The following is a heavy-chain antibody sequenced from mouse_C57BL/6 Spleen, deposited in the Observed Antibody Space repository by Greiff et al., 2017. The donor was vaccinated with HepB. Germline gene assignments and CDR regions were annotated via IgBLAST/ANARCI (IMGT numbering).Heavy chain of an antibody. CDR3: ARVYGYDVGYYYAMDY. CDR2: IDPSDSET. J-gene: IGHJ4*01. D-gene: IGHD2-2*01. CDR1: GYTFTSYW. Sequence: QVQLQQPGAELVRPGSSVKLSCKASGYTFTSYWMHWVKQRPIQGLEWIGNIDPSDSETHYNQKFKDKATLTVDKSSSTAYMQLSSLTSEDSAVYYCARVYGYDVGYYYAMDYWGQGTSVTVSS. V-gene: IGHV1-52*01.